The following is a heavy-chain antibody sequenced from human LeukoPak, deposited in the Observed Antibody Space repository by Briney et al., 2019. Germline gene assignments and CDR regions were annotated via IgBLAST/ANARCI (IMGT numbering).Heavy chain of an antibody. CDR2: INSSGSTI. J-gene: IGHJ4*02. CDR3: ARDRYYDSSGYLDY. V-gene: IGHV3-48*03. Sequence: GGSLRLSCAASGFTFRSYEMNWVRQAPGKGLEWVSYINSSGSTIYYADSVKGRFTISRDNAKKSLYLQMNSLRAEDTAIYYCARDRYYDSSGYLDYWGQGTLVTVSS. D-gene: IGHD3-22*01. CDR1: GFTFRSYE.